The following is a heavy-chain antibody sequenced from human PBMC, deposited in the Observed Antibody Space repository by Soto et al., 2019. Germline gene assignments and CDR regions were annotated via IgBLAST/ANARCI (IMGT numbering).Heavy chain of an antibody. CDR2: ISSSGRTI. J-gene: IGHJ4*02. D-gene: IGHD6-6*01. CDR3: ARIYSRSSNLDY. CDR1: GFTFSNYY. V-gene: IGHV3-11*01. Sequence: GGSLRLSCAASGFTFSNYYMSWIRQAPGKGLEWVSHISSSGRTIYYADSVKGRFTISRDNAKNSLYLQMNSLRAEDTAVYYCARIYSRSSNLDYWGQGTLVTVSS.